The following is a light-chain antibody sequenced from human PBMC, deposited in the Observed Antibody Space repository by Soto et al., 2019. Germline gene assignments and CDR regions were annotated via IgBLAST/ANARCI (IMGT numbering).Light chain of an antibody. J-gene: IGKJ3*01. CDR3: QKYSSVPV. CDR1: QGISNY. CDR2: AAS. V-gene: IGKV1-27*01. Sequence: DIQMTQSPSSLSASVGDRVTITCRASQGISNYVAWYQQKPGKPPKLLIYAASTLQSGVPSRFSGGGSGTDFTVTINSLQPEDVATYSCQKYSSVPVFGPGTKVDIK.